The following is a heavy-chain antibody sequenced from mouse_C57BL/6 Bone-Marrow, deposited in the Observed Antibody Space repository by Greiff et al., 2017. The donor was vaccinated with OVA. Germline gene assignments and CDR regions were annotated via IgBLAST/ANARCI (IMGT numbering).Heavy chain of an antibody. CDR3: ARWGAY. Sequence: QVQLKQPGAEPVKPGASVKLSCKASGYTFTSYWMHWVKQRPGQGLEWIGMIHPNSGSTNYNEKFKSKATLTVDKSSSTAYMQLSSLTSEDSAVYYCARWGAYWGQGTLVTVSA. V-gene: IGHV1-64*01. CDR2: IHPNSGST. J-gene: IGHJ3*01. CDR1: GYTFTSYW.